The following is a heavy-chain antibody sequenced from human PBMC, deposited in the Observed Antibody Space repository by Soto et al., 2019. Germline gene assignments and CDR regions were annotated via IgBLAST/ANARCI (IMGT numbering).Heavy chain of an antibody. Sequence: SETLSLTCNVSGGSVRRGETYWSWIRQSPGNGLEWIGYIHYSGSTYYNPSFEGRVAISLDTSKSHFSLNVTSVTAADTAVYFCARGRYCLTGRCFPNWFDSWGQGTLVTVSS. V-gene: IGHV4-30-4*01. CDR2: IHYSGST. D-gene: IGHD2-15*01. CDR1: GGSVRRGETY. CDR3: ARGRYCLTGRCFPNWFDS. J-gene: IGHJ5*01.